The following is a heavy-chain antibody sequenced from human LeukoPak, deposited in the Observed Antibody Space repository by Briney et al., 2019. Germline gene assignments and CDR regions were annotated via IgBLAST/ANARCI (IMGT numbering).Heavy chain of an antibody. CDR2: ISYDGSNK. D-gene: IGHD4-11*01. CDR3: ARDTVPPSITYYFDY. V-gene: IGHV3-30-3*01. CDR1: GFTFSSYA. J-gene: IGHJ4*02. Sequence: PGGSLRLSCAASGFTFSSYAMHWVRQAPGKGLEWVAVISYDGSNKYYADSVKGRFTISRDNSKNTLYLQMNSLRAEDTAVYYCARDTVPPSITYYFDYWGQGTLVTVSS.